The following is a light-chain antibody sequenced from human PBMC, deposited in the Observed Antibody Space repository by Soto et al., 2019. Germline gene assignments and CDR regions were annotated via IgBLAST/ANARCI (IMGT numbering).Light chain of an antibody. CDR2: RNN. CDR3: ATWDDSLSGRL. Sequence: QSVLTQAPSASATPGQRVTISCSGSSSNIGSNFVSWYQQLPGTAPKLLIYRNNQRPSGVPDRFSGSKSGTSASLAISGLQSEDEADYYCATWDDSLSGRLFGGGTKLTVV. J-gene: IGLJ3*02. V-gene: IGLV1-47*01. CDR1: SSNIGSNF.